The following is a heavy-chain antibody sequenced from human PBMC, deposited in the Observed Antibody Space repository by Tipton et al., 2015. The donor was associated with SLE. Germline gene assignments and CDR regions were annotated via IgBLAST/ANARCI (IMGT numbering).Heavy chain of an antibody. J-gene: IGHJ4*02. CDR3: ARGEWELYFDY. CDR2: IYYSGST. Sequence: TLSLTCTVSGGSISSYYWSWIRQPPGKGLEWIGYIYYSGSTNYNPSLKSRVTISVDASKNQFSLRLTSLTAADTAVYYCARGEWELYFDYWGQGTLVTVSS. V-gene: IGHV4-59*01. D-gene: IGHD1-26*01. CDR1: GGSISSYY.